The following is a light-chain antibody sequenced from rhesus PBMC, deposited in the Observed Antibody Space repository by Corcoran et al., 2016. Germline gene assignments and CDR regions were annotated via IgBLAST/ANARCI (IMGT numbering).Light chain of an antibody. J-gene: IGKJ2*01. Sequence: DIQMTQYPSSRSASVGDTVTITCRASQDIRSNLAWSQQKPGKVPELLIYAASTLHRGVPSRFSGSGSVTVFTLTISSLHPEDFAFYYCLQHNSYPYSFGQGTKVEIK. V-gene: IGKV1S13*01. CDR1: QDIRSN. CDR3: LQHNSYPYS. CDR2: AAS.